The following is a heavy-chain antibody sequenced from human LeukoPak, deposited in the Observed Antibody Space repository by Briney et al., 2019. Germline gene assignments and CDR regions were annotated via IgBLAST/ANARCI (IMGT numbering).Heavy chain of an antibody. CDR1: GFTFSDYY. CDR3: VCLGLGGLSLD. D-gene: IGHD3-16*01. Sequence: GGSLRLSCAASGFTFSDYYMSWIRQAPGKGLEWVSYISSSGSTIYYADSVKGRFTISRDNAKNTLYLQMNSLRVEDTAVYYCVCLGLGGLSLDWGQGTLVTVSS. J-gene: IGHJ4*02. CDR2: ISSSGSTI. V-gene: IGHV3-11*04.